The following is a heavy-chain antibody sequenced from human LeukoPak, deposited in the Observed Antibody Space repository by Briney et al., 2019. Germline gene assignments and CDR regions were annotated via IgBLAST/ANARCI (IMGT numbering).Heavy chain of an antibody. CDR3: ARDWPVSGDHYSPFDY. D-gene: IGHD4-11*01. V-gene: IGHV3-23*01. CDR1: GFTFSSHA. CDR2: ISRSGTNT. J-gene: IGHJ4*02. Sequence: TGRSPRPSCAVSGFTFSSHAMSWVRQAPGMGLEWVAAISRSGTNTYYVDSVKGRFTISRDSSKNTLHLQMDSLRAEDTAVYYCARDWPVSGDHYSPFDYWGQGTLVTVSS.